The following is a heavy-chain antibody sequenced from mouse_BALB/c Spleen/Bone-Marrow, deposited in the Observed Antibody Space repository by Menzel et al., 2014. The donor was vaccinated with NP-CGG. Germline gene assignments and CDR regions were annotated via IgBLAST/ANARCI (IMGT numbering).Heavy chain of an antibody. D-gene: IGHD4-1*01. V-gene: IGHV4-1*02. J-gene: IGHJ2*01. Sequence: EVQLQQSGGGLAHPGGSLKLSCAASGFDFSRYRMCWVRQAPGKGLEWIGEINPDSSTINHTPSLKDKFIISRDNDKNTLYLQMSKVRSEDTALYYCARRWDVYYFDDWGQRTTLTVSS. CDR1: GFDFSRYR. CDR3: ARRWDVYYFDD. CDR2: INPDSSTI.